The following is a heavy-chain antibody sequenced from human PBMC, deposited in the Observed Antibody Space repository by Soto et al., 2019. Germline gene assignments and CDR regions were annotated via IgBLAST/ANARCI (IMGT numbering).Heavy chain of an antibody. CDR1: GFTFSSYA. Sequence: EVQLLESGGGLVQPGGSLRLSCAASGFTFSSYAMSWVRQAPGQGLAWVSAISGSVGSTYYADSVKGRFTISRDNSKNTLYLQMNSMRAEDPAVYYCANHLGGRGWLDYWGQGALVTVSS. V-gene: IGHV3-23*01. CDR2: ISGSVGST. D-gene: IGHD2-15*01. CDR3: ANHLGGRGWLDY. J-gene: IGHJ4*02.